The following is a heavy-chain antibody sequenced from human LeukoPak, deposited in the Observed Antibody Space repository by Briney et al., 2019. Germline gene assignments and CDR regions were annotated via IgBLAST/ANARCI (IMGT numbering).Heavy chain of an antibody. J-gene: IGHJ5*02. Sequence: SETLSLTCTVSGGSISSIGYYGAWIRQPPGKGLEWIGSLFYDGTSFYNPSLKSRVTISVDTSKNQYSLKLTSVTAADTAVYYCARHALVTSISTYNWFDPWGQGTLVTVSP. CDR3: ARHALVTSISTYNWFDP. V-gene: IGHV4-39*01. D-gene: IGHD2-21*02. CDR1: GGSISSIGYY. CDR2: LFYDGTS.